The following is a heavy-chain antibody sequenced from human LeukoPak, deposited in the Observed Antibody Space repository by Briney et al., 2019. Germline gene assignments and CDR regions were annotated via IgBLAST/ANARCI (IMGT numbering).Heavy chain of an antibody. J-gene: IGHJ2*01. D-gene: IGHD1-26*01. CDR1: GFTFSSYA. Sequence: GGSLRLXCAASGFTFSSYAMSWVRQAPGKGLEWVSAISGSGGSTYYADSVKGRFTISGDNSKNTLYLQMNSLRAEDTAVYYCAKSGSYHWYFDLWGRGTLVTVSS. CDR3: AKSGSYHWYFDL. CDR2: ISGSGGST. V-gene: IGHV3-23*01.